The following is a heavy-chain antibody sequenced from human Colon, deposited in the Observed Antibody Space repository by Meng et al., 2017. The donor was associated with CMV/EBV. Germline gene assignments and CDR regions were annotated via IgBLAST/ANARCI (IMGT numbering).Heavy chain of an antibody. D-gene: IGHD3/OR15-3a*01. Sequence: GGSLRLSCAASGFTFNTAWMSWVRQVPGKGLEWVANIKQDGSEKYYVDSVKGRFTISRDNAKNSLYLQMNSLRAEDTAVYYCARGDFGGLEVLYWGQGTLVTVSS. V-gene: IGHV3-7*01. CDR1: GFTFNTAW. CDR3: ARGDFGGLEVLY. J-gene: IGHJ4*02. CDR2: IKQDGSEK.